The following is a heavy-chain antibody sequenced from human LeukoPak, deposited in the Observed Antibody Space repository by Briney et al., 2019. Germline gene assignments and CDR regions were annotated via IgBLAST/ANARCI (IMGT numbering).Heavy chain of an antibody. V-gene: IGHV1-8*01. J-gene: IGHJ4*02. CDR2: MNPNSGNT. CDR1: GYTFTSYD. CDR3: VRLVVVAARDY. Sequence: ASVKVSCKASGYTFTSYDINWVRQATGQGLEWMGWMNPNSGNTGYAQKFQGRVTMTRNTSISTAYMELSSLRSEHTAVYYCVRLVVVAARDYWGQGTLVTVSS. D-gene: IGHD2-15*01.